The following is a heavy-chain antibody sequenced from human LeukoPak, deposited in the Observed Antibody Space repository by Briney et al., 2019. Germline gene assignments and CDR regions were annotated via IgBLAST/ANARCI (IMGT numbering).Heavy chain of an antibody. J-gene: IGHJ4*02. D-gene: IGHD5-18*01. Sequence: PSETLSLTCTVSGGSISSYYWGWIRQTPEKGLEWIGYIHYSGSTNYNSSLKSRVTISVDTSKNQFSLKLSSVTAADTAVYYCARGIQLWSDYFDYWGQGTLVTVSS. V-gene: IGHV4-59*08. CDR2: IHYSGST. CDR1: GGSISSYY. CDR3: ARGIQLWSDYFDY.